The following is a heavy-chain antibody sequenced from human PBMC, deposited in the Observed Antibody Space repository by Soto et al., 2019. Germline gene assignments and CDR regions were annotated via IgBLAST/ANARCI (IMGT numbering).Heavy chain of an antibody. V-gene: IGHV4-59*01. D-gene: IGHD1-1*01. CDR1: GGSISSYY. CDR2: IYYSGST. CDR3: ARLGLRHDIDY. J-gene: IGHJ4*02. Sequence: SETLSLTCTVSGGSISSYYWSWIRQPPGKGLEWIGYIYYSGSTNYNPSLKSRVTISVDTSKNQFSLKLSSVTAADTAVYYCARLGLRHDIDYWGQATLVTVAS.